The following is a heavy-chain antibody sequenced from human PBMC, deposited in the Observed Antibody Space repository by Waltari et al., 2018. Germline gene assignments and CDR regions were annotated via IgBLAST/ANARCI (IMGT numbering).Heavy chain of an antibody. V-gene: IGHV4-34*01. CDR2: IHHSGNT. J-gene: IGHJ4*02. D-gene: IGHD3-9*01. CDR3: VKNGPYFDVDY. Sequence: QVQLQQWGAGLLKPSETLSLTCAVSGVPLNDYWWTWIRQSPGKGLEWIGEIHHSGNTHYNSSLKSRLTMSLDTSKKQFSLQLTSVTAADTAIYYCVKNGPYFDVDYWGQGTLVTVSS. CDR1: GVPLNDYW.